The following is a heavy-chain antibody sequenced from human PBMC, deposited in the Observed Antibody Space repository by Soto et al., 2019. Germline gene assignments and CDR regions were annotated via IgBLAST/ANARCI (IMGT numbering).Heavy chain of an antibody. J-gene: IGHJ4*02. CDR3: ARDGVDIVLMVYAADFDY. Sequence: ASVKVSCKASGYTFTSYGISWVRQAPGQGLEWMGWISAYNGNTNYAQKLQGRVTMTTDTSTITAYMELRSLRSDDTAVYYCARDGVDIVLMVYAADFDYWGQGTLVTVSS. V-gene: IGHV1-18*04. CDR1: GYTFTSYG. CDR2: ISAYNGNT. D-gene: IGHD2-8*01.